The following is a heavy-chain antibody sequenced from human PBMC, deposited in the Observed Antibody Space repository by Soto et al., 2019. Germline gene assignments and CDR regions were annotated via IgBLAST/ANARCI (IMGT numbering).Heavy chain of an antibody. Sequence: XESLKLSCKVCGYSFSTSWIGWVLHMSGKGLEWMGTIYPSDSDTRYSPSFQGQVIISADKSTSTAYLQWRSLKASDTAMYYCATRAEYYDFWSGYYGAWGQGTLVTVSS. CDR2: IYPSDSDT. CDR1: GYSFSTSW. J-gene: IGHJ5*02. D-gene: IGHD3-3*01. CDR3: ATRAEYYDFWSGYYGA. V-gene: IGHV5-51*01.